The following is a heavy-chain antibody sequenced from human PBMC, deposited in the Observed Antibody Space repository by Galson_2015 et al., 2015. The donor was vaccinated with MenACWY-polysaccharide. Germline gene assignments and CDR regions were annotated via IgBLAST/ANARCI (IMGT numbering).Heavy chain of an antibody. V-gene: IGHV3-48*01. J-gene: IGHJ4*02. Sequence: SLRLSCAASGFTFSSYAMHWVRQAPGKGLEWVSYISSSSSTIYYADSVKGRFTISRDNAKNSLYLQMNSLRAEDTAVYYCARDVGDSGGNSDYFDYWGQRTLVTVSS. CDR3: ARDVGDSGGNSDYFDY. CDR1: GFTFSSYA. CDR2: ISSSSSTI. D-gene: IGHD4-23*01.